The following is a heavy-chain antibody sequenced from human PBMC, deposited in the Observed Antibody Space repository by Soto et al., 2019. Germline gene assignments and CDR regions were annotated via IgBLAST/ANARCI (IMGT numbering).Heavy chain of an antibody. J-gene: IGHJ2*01. Sequence: EVQLLESGGGLVQPGGSLRLSCAASGFTFTSYAMNWVRQAPGKGLEWVSVISGSGGSTYYADSVKGRFTISRDNSKNTLYLQVTSLRAADTAVYYCAKRTTGWYFDLWGRGTLVTVPS. CDR1: GFTFTSYA. CDR3: AKRTTGWYFDL. CDR2: ISGSGGST. V-gene: IGHV3-23*01.